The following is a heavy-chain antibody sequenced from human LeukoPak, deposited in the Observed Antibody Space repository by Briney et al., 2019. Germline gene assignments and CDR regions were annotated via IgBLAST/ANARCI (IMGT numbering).Heavy chain of an antibody. CDR3: ARDRGGWYRYYFDY. Sequence: ASVTVSCKVSGYTLTELSLYWVRQTPGKGLEWMGGFDPEDGETSYAQKFQGRVTMTRDTSTSTVYMELSSLRSEDTAVYYCARDRGGWYRYYFDYWGQGTLVTVSS. J-gene: IGHJ4*02. D-gene: IGHD6-19*01. V-gene: IGHV1-24*01. CDR2: FDPEDGET. CDR1: GYTLTELS.